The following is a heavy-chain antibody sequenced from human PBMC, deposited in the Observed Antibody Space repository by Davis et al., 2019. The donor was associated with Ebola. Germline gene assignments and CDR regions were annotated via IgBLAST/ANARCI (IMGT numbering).Heavy chain of an antibody. CDR1: GFTFNSYG. D-gene: IGHD3-16*01. Sequence: SLKISCAVSGFTFNSYGIHWVRQAPGKGLEWVALISHDGVSKFYADSVKGRFTISRDNSKNTLYLQMNSLRPEDTAVYYCAKDTRGEPRRGISMDVWGQGTTVTVSS. V-gene: IGHV3-30*18. CDR2: ISHDGVSK. J-gene: IGHJ6*02. CDR3: AKDTRGEPRRGISMDV.